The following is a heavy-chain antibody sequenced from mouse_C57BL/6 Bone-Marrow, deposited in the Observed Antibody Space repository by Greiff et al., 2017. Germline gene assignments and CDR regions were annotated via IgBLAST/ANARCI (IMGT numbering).Heavy chain of an antibody. Sequence: VQLQQSGAELVRPGTSVKVSCKASGYAFTNYLIEWVKQRPGQGLEWIGVINPGSGGTNYNEKFKGKATLAADKSSSTAYMQLSSLTSEDSAVYLCACNYVCLFAYWGQGTLVTVSA. CDR3: ACNYVCLFAY. CDR1: GYAFTNYL. J-gene: IGHJ3*01. D-gene: IGHD2-1*01. V-gene: IGHV1-54*01. CDR2: INPGSGGT.